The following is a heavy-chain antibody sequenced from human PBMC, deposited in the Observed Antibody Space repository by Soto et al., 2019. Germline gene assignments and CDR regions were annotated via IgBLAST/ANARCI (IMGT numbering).Heavy chain of an antibody. CDR3: VALAR. J-gene: IGHJ4*02. CDR1: GYTFTSFD. D-gene: IGHD6-6*01. CDR2: MKPNSGDT. Sequence: QVQLVQSGAEVREPGASVKVSCKASGYTFTSFDINWVRQASGQGHEWMGWMKPNSGDTGYGQKFQGRVALTRDTSTSTAYMELSVLKSEDTAVYYCVALARWGQGTLVTVSS. V-gene: IGHV1-8*01.